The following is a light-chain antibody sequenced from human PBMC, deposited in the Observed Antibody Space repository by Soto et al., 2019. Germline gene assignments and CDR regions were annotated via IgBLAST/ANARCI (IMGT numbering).Light chain of an antibody. CDR1: QSVSSSY. Sequence: EIVLTQSPGTLSLSPGERATRSCRASQSVSSSYLAWYQQKPGQAPRLLIYGASSRATGIPDRFSGSGSGTDFTLTISRLEPEDFAVYYCQQYDSSPFTFGGGTKVEIK. J-gene: IGKJ4*01. CDR3: QQYDSSPFT. CDR2: GAS. V-gene: IGKV3-20*01.